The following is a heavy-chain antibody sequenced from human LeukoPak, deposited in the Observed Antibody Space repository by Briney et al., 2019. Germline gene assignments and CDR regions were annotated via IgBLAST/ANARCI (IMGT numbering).Heavy chain of an antibody. CDR2: VKHSGST. CDR1: GASLSGFY. V-gene: IGHV4-34*01. CDR3: ARGRYSGYDKSYYYFFMDV. D-gene: IGHD5-12*01. Sequence: SETLSLTCDVNGASLSGFYWSWIRQTPGKGLEWIGEVKHSGSTNYNPSLKSRASMSVDTSKNQFSLRVRSATAADTAVYYCARGRYSGYDKSYYYFFMDVWGTGTTVTVSS. J-gene: IGHJ6*03.